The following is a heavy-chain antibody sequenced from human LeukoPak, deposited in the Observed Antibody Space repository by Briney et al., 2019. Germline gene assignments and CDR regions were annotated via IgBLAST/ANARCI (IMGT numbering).Heavy chain of an antibody. V-gene: IGHV1-2*02. CDR3: ARGGELWFGELRGFDY. CDR2: INPNSGGT. CDR1: GYTFTAYY. Sequence: GASVKVSCKASGYTFTAYYIHWVRQAPGQGLEWMGWINPNSGGTKYAQKFQGRVTMTRDTSISTAYMELSSLRSEDTAVYYCARGGELWFGELRGFDYWGQGTLVTVSS. J-gene: IGHJ4*02. D-gene: IGHD3-10*01.